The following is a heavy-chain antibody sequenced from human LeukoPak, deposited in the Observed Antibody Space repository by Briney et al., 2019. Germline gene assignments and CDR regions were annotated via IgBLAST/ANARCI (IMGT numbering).Heavy chain of an antibody. CDR3: ARGLGSSDFDY. V-gene: IGHV3-7*01. J-gene: IGHJ4*02. CDR2: INLDGSKK. D-gene: IGHD6-13*01. Sequence: GGSLRLSCATSGFTFSHYWMSWVRQAPGKGLEWVANINLDGSKKYYVDSVKGRFTISRDNAKNSLYLQMNSLRAEDTAVYYCARGLGSSDFDYWGQGTLVTVSS. CDR1: GFTFSHYW.